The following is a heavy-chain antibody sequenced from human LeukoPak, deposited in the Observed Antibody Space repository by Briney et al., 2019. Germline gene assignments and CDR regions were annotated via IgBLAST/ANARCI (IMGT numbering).Heavy chain of an antibody. J-gene: IGHJ4*02. CDR1: VYTFTGYY. D-gene: IGHD6-19*01. CDR3: ARGCGAGWSAFDY. Sequence: ASVRASFKPAVYTFTGYYMHWVSQAPGPGLEWMGRIDPNRVGTNYAQKFPRRVTINRDTSISTANMERSRVSADDTAVYCCARGCGAGWSAFDYWGQGTLVTVSS. V-gene: IGHV1-2*06. CDR2: IDPNRVGT.